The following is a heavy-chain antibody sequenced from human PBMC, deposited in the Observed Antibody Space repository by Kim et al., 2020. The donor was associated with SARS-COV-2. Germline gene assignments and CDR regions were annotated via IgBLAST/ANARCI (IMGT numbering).Heavy chain of an antibody. Sequence: YADSGNGRFTISRDNSKNTLFLQMNRLLAEDTAVYFCAKGSGPYTNWFDSWGQGTLATVSS. CDR3: AKGSGPYTNWFDS. J-gene: IGHJ5*01. V-gene: IGHV3-23*01. D-gene: IGHD3-10*01.